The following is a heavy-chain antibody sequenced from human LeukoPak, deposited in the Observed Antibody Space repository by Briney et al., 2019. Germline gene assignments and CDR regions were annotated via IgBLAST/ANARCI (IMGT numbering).Heavy chain of an antibody. Sequence: GGSLRLSCAASGFTFSSYEMNWVRQAPGKGLEWVSYISSSGSTIYYADSVKGRFTISRDNSKNTLFLQMNSLRTEDTAVYYCAKPVSQSYIDVWGKGTTVTISS. CDR1: GFTFSSYE. D-gene: IGHD1-14*01. CDR2: ISSSGSTI. CDR3: AKPVSQSYIDV. J-gene: IGHJ6*03. V-gene: IGHV3-48*03.